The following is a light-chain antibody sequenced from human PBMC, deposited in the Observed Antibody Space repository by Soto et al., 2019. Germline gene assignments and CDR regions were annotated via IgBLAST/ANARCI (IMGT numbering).Light chain of an antibody. V-gene: IGLV2-14*01. J-gene: IGLJ2*01. CDR3: SSYTSSSTLYVV. CDR1: SSDVGVYNY. Sequence: QSALTQPASVSGSPGQSITISCTGTSSDVGVYNYVSWYQHHPGKAPKLMIYEVSNRPSGVSNRFSGSKSGNTASLTISGLQAEDEADYYCSSYTSSSTLYVVFGGGTKVTV. CDR2: EVS.